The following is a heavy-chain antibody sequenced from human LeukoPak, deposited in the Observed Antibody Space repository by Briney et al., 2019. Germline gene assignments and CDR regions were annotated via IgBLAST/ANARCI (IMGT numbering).Heavy chain of an antibody. CDR3: AKGKVIHLGAFDY. D-gene: IGHD1-26*01. J-gene: IGHJ4*02. CDR1: GFTFSTYA. Sequence: TGGSLRLSCIASGFTFSTYAMSWVRQAPGKGLEWVSVITENGGETYYADSVRGRFIISRDNSRNTFYLQMNSLRADDTAIYYSAKGKVIHLGAFDYSGQGTLVTVSS. V-gene: IGHV3-23*01. CDR2: ITENGGET.